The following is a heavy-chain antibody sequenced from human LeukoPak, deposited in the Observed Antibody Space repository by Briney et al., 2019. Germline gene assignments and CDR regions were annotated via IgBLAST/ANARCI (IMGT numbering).Heavy chain of an antibody. J-gene: IGHJ4*02. CDR3: ARALNYNLGS. Sequence: ASVTVSFKASGYTFSDSFMHWVRQAPGQGLEWMGWINPYSGVTNSAQKFQGRVTMTRDTSISTAYMELSRLRYDDTAVYYCARALNYNLGSWGQGTLVTVSS. V-gene: IGHV1-2*02. CDR1: GYTFSDSF. CDR2: INPYSGVT. D-gene: IGHD5-24*01.